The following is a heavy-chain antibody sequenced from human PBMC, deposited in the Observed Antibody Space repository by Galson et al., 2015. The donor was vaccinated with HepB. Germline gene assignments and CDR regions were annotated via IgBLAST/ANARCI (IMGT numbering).Heavy chain of an antibody. V-gene: IGHV3-21*01. CDR1: GFTFSSYS. CDR2: ISSSSSYI. J-gene: IGHJ4*02. Sequence: SLRLSCAASGFTFSSYSMNWVRQAPGKGLEWVSSISSSSSYIYYADSVKGRFTISRDNAKNSLYLQMNSLRAEDTAVYYCARDLLRTGIAVFWGQGTLVTVSS. D-gene: IGHD6-19*01. CDR3: ARDLLRTGIAVF.